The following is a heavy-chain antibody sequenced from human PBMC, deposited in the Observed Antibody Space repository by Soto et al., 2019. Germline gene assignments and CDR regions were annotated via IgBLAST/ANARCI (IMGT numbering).Heavy chain of an antibody. V-gene: IGHV4-31*03. CDR2: IYVTGAV. CDR3: ARLRIATNNYKWFDP. Sequence: SETLSLTCSVSGAALNSGNYYWSWIRQVPGKGLKWIGHIYVTGAVDYNPSLRDRITISQDTSERQFSLNLRLVTAADTAVYYCARLRIATNNYKWFDPWGQGTLVTVSS. CDR1: GAALNSGNYY. J-gene: IGHJ5*02. D-gene: IGHD2-21*01.